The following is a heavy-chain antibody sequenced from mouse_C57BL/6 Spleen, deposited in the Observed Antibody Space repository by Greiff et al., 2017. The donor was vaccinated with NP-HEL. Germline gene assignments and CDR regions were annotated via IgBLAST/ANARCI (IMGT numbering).Heavy chain of an antibody. Sequence: QVQLQQSGAELVRPGSSVKLSCKASGYTFTSYWMHWVKQRPIQGLEWIGNIDPSDSETHYNQKFKDKATLTVDKSSSTAYMQLSSLTSEDSAVYYCARDYYGSSYLYYAMDYWGQGTSVTVSS. CDR1: GYTFTSYW. CDR3: ARDYYGSSYLYYAMDY. V-gene: IGHV1-52*01. CDR2: IDPSDSET. D-gene: IGHD1-1*01. J-gene: IGHJ4*01.